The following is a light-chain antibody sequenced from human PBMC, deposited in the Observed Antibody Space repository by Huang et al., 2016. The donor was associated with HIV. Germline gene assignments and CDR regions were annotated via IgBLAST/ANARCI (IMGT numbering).Light chain of an antibody. CDR3: QQDYTTPRT. CDR1: QSVLYSSNNKNY. V-gene: IGKV4-1*01. CDR2: WAS. Sequence: DIVMTQSPDSLAVSLGERATINCKSSQSVLYSSNNKNYLSWYQQKPGQPPQLLIYWASTRESGVPERFSGSGSGTDFTLTSNSLQAEDVAIYYCQQDYTTPRTFGQGTKVEIK. J-gene: IGKJ1*01.